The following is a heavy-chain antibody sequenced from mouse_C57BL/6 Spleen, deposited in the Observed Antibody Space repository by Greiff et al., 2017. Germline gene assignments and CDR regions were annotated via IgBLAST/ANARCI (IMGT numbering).Heavy chain of an antibody. CDR2: ISSGSSPI. Sequence: DVKLVESGGGLVKPGGSLKLSCAASGFTFSDYGMHWVRQAPEKGLEWVAYISSGSSPIYYADTVKGRFTISRDNAKNTLFLQMTSLRSEDTAMYYCARNFFIATIVVSLAYWGQGTTLTVAS. D-gene: IGHD1-1*01. CDR1: GFTFSDYG. J-gene: IGHJ2*01. CDR3: ARNFFIATIVVSLAY. V-gene: IGHV5-17*01.